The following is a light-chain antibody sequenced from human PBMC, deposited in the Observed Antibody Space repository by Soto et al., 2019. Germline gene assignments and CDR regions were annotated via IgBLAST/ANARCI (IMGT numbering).Light chain of an antibody. CDR3: QQYNNWPQT. Sequence: EIVMTQSPATLSVSPGERATLSCRASQSVSSNLAWYQHKPGQAPRLLIYGASTRATGIPARFSGSGSGTEFTLTISSRQSEDFAVYYCQQYNNWPQTFGQGTKVEI. CDR1: QSVSSN. J-gene: IGKJ1*01. CDR2: GAS. V-gene: IGKV3-15*01.